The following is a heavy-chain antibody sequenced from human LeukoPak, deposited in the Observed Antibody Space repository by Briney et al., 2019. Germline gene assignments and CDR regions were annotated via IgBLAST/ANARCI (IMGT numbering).Heavy chain of an antibody. D-gene: IGHD2-15*01. V-gene: IGHV3-7*01. CDR1: GFTFSTYW. CDR3: ASLGYCSGGSCYYYYYYYMDV. CDR2: VKQGGSEK. Sequence: GGSLRLSCAASGFTFSTYWMSWVRQAPGKGLEWVANVKQGGSEKYYGDSVKGRFTITRDNAKNSLYLQMNSLRAEDTAVYYCASLGYCSGGSCYYYYYYYMDVWGKGTTVTVSS. J-gene: IGHJ6*03.